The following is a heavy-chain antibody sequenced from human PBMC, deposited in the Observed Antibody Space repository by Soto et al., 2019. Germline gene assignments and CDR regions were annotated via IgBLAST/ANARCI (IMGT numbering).Heavy chain of an antibody. V-gene: IGHV1-2*02. CDR1: GYSISAYY. D-gene: IGHD3-10*01. CDR2: IDPKNGGT. J-gene: IGHJ4*02. CDR3: GRDDYGIFPY. Sequence: ASVKVSCKASGYSISAYYIHWVRQAPGQGLEWMGWIDPKNGGTVSAQKFQGRLTMTRDTSVSTVYMDLSGLTSDDTALYYCGRDDYGIFPYWGQGSLVTVSS.